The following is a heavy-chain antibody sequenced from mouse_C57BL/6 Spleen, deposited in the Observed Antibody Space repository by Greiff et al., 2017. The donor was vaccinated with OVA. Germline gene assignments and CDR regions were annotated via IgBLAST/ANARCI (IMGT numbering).Heavy chain of an antibody. CDR2: ISSGSSTI. Sequence: EVKLEESGGGLVKPGGSLKLSCAASGFTFSDYGMHWVRQAPEKGLEWVAYISSGSSTIYYADTVKGRFTISRDNAKNTLFLQMTSLRSEDTAMYYCARRDDPYWYFDVWGTGTTVTVSS. CDR3: ARRDDPYWYFDV. D-gene: IGHD2-3*01. J-gene: IGHJ1*03. V-gene: IGHV5-17*01. CDR1: GFTFSDYG.